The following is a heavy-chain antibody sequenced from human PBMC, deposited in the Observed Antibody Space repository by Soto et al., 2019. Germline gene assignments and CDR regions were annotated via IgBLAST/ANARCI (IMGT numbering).Heavy chain of an antibody. V-gene: IGHV2-5*02. J-gene: IGHJ3*02. CDR1: GFSLRTTGVG. Sequence: SGPTLVNPTQALTLTCTFSGFSLRTTGVGVGWIRQPPGKALEWLALLYWDDDNRYNPSLGSRLTLTKDTSKSQVVLTLTNVDPADTATYYCAHNPPQDSGAFDIWGQGTMVTVSS. D-gene: IGHD6-19*01. CDR2: LYWDDDN. CDR3: AHNPPQDSGAFDI.